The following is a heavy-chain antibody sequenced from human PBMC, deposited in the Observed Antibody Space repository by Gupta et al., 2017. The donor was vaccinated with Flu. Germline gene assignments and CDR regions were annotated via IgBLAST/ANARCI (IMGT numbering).Heavy chain of an antibody. CDR3: ASLSYCSSTSCYSDWFDP. J-gene: IGHJ5*02. Sequence: QLQLQESGPGLVKPSETLSLTCTVSGGSISSSSYYWGWIRQPPGKGLEWIGSIYYSGSTYYNPSLKSRVTISVDTSKNQFSLKLSSVTAADTAVYYCASLSYCSSTSCYSDWFDPWGQGTLVTVSS. D-gene: IGHD2-2*01. V-gene: IGHV4-39*01. CDR1: GGSISSSSYY. CDR2: IYYSGST.